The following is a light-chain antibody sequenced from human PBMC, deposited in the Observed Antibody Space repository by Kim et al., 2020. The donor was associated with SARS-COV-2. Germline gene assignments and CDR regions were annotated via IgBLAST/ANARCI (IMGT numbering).Light chain of an antibody. CDR2: DVS. V-gene: IGKV3-11*01. J-gene: IGKJ5*01. Sequence: LSLGERATLSCRASQNIANQLAWYQQNPGQAPRLVIYDVSNRATGIPARFSGSGSGTDFTLTINSLEPEDFAVYYCQQRYSWPITFGQGTRLEIK. CDR3: QQRYSWPIT. CDR1: QNIANQ.